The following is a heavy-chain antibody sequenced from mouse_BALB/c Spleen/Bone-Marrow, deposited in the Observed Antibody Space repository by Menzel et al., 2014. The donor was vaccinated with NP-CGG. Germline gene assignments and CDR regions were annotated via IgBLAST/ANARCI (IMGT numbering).Heavy chain of an antibody. CDR3: ARDLDY. Sequence: VQLQQSGAELVRPGVSVKISCKGSGYTFTDYAVHWVKQSHAKSLEWIGVISTYYGEATYNQKFKGKATMTVDKSSSTAYMELARLTSEDSAIYYCARDLDYWGQGTTLTVSS. CDR2: ISTYYGEA. CDR1: GYTFTDYA. V-gene: IGHV1S137*01. J-gene: IGHJ2*01.